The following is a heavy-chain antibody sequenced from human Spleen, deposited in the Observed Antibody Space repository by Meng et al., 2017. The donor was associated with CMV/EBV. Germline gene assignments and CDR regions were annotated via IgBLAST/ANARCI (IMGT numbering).Heavy chain of an antibody. CDR3: ARDGRRPLNGYPLDAFDI. Sequence: SISSDNGWSWVRQPPGKGLEWIGEIFHSGITNNNPSLKSRVTISVDRSKNQFSLKLNSVTAADTAVYYCARDGRRPLNGYPLDAFDIWGQGTMVTVSS. CDR2: IFHSGIT. CDR1: SISSDNG. V-gene: IGHV4-4*02. J-gene: IGHJ3*02. D-gene: IGHD3-9*01.